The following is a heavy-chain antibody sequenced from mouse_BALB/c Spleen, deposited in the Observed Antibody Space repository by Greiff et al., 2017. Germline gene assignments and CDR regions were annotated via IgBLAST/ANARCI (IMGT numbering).Heavy chain of an antibody. V-gene: IGHV14-4*02. CDR3: NADSFDY. CDR1: GFNIKDYY. Sequence: VQLQQSGAELVGSGATVKLSCTASGFNIKDYYMHWVKQRPEQGLEWIGWIDPENGDTEYAPKFQGKATMTADTSSNTSYLQLSSLTSEDTAVYYCNADSFDYWGQGTTLTVSS. CDR2: IDPENGDT. D-gene: IGHD2-4*01. J-gene: IGHJ2*01.